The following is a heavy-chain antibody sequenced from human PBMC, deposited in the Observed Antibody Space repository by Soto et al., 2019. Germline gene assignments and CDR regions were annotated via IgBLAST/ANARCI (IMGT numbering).Heavy chain of an antibody. CDR2: ISAYNGNT. D-gene: IGHD2-2*02. CDR1: GYTFTSYG. V-gene: IGHV1-18*04. Sequence: VKVSCKASGYTFTSYGISWVRQAPGQGLEWMGWISAYNGNTNYAQKLQGRVTMTTDTSTSTAYMELRSLRSDDTAVYYCARDPGLYCSSTSCYSPYFDYWGQGTLVTVSS. CDR3: ARDPGLYCSSTSCYSPYFDY. J-gene: IGHJ4*02.